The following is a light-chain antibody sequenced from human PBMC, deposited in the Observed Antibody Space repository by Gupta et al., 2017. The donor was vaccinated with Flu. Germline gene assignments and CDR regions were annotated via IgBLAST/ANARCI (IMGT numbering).Light chain of an antibody. CDR2: DIF. Sequence: EIVLTQSPVTLSSSPGESVTLSCRASHSISHYLAWFQQKSGQAPRLLIYDIFNRASGVPDRFSGSGAGTDFTLTISRREPEDFALYYCQVRSVEPPTWTFGQGTKVELK. J-gene: IGKJ1*01. CDR3: QVRSVEPPTWT. CDR1: HSISHY. V-gene: IGKV3-11*01.